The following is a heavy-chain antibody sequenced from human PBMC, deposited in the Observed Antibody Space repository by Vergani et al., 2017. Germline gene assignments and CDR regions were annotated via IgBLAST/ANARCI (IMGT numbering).Heavy chain of an antibody. Sequence: QVQLVQSGAEMKKPGASVKVSCKASGYTFTSYGSSWVRQAPGQGLEWMGWISAYNGNTNYAQKLQGRVTMTTDTSTSTAYTELRSLRSDDTAVYYCAREQWLPIDYFDYWGQGTLVTVSS. CDR1: GYTFTSYG. CDR3: AREQWLPIDYFDY. CDR2: ISAYNGNT. V-gene: IGHV1-18*04. J-gene: IGHJ4*02. D-gene: IGHD6-19*01.